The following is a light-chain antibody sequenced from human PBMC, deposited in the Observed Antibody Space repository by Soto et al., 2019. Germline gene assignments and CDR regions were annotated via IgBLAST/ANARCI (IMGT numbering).Light chain of an antibody. CDR2: EDN. V-gene: IGLV6-57*01. CDR1: SGSIASNY. CDR3: QSR. J-gene: IGLJ2*01. Sequence: NFMLTQPHSVSESPGKTVTISCTRSSGSIASNYVQWYQQRPGSSPTTVIYEDNQRPSGVPDRFSGSIDSSSNSASLTISGLKTEDEADYYCQSRVGGGTKLTVL.